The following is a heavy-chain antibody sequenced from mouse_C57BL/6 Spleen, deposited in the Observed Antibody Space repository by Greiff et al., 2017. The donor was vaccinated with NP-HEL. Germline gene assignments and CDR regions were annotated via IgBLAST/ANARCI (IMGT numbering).Heavy chain of an antibody. CDR1: GYAFSSSW. D-gene: IGHD2-2*01. CDR2: IYPGDGDT. V-gene: IGHV1-82*01. CDR3: ALLWLRRGGFDY. Sequence: VKLVESGPELVKPGASVKISCKASGYAFSSSWMNWVKQRPGKGLEWIGRIYPGDGDTNYNGKFKGKATLTADKSSSTAYMQLSSLTSEDSAVYFCALLWLRRGGFDYWGQGTTLTVSS. J-gene: IGHJ2*01.